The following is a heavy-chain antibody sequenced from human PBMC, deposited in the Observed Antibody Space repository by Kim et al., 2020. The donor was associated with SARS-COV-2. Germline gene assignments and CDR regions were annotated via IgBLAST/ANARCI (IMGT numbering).Heavy chain of an antibody. CDR1: GYTFTSYG. CDR2: ISAYNGNT. CDR3: ARAFKGLLWFGEFPEDPGMDV. D-gene: IGHD3-10*01. J-gene: IGHJ6*02. Sequence: ASVKVSCKASGYTFTSYGISWVRQAPGQGLEWMGWISAYNGNTNYAQKLQGRVTMTTDTSTSTAYMELRSLRSDDTAVYYCARAFKGLLWFGEFPEDPGMDVWGQGTTVTVSS. V-gene: IGHV1-18*04.